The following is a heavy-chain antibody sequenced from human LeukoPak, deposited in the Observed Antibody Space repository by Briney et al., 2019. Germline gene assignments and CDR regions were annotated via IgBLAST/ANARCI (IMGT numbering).Heavy chain of an antibody. D-gene: IGHD3-10*01. J-gene: IGHJ6*02. Sequence: PGGSLRLSCAASGFTFSNAWMSWVRQAPGKGLEWVGRIKSKTDGGTTDYAAPVKGRFTISRDDSKNTLYLQMNSLRAEDTAVYYCAKPSSFSGGRYYYGLDVWGQGTTVTVSS. CDR2: IKSKTDGGTT. V-gene: IGHV3-15*01. CDR1: GFTFSNAW. CDR3: AKPSSFSGGRYYYGLDV.